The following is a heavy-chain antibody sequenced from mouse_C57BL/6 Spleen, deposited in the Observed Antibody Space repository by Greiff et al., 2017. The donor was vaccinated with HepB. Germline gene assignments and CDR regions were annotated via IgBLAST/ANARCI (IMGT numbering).Heavy chain of an antibody. Sequence: DVKLQESGPGLVKPSQSLSLTCSVTGYSITSGYYWNWIRQFPGNKLEWMGYISYDGSNNYNPSLKNRISITRDTSKNQFFLQLNSVTTEDTATYYCAREDGYSWYFDVGRTGTTVTVSS. CDR1: GYSITSGYY. CDR3: AREDGYSWYFDV. D-gene: IGHD2-3*01. CDR2: ISYDGSN. V-gene: IGHV3-6*01. J-gene: IGHJ1*03.